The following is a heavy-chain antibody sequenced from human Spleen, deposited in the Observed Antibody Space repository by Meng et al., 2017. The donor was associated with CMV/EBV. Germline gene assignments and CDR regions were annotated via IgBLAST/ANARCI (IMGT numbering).Heavy chain of an antibody. Sequence: QVQLVQSGAEVKKPGASVKVSCTASGYTFTSYGMSWLRQAPGQGLEWMGWISAYNGNTIYAQKVQGRVTMTTDASTNTAYLELRSLRSDDTAVYYCARDQQLIPAEYFQHWGPGTLATVSS. J-gene: IGHJ1*01. CDR2: ISAYNGNT. CDR1: GYTFTSYG. CDR3: ARDQQLIPAEYFQH. V-gene: IGHV1-18*01. D-gene: IGHD6-13*01.